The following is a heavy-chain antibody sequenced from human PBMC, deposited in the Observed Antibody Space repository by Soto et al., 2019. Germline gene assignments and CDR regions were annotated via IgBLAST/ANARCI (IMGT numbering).Heavy chain of an antibody. CDR1: GGSFSGYH. V-gene: IGHV4-34*01. CDR2: INPSGSI. D-gene: IGHD4-4*01. Sequence: VQLQQWGAGLLKPSETLSLTCAVYGGSFSGYHWSWFRQPPGKGLEWIGEINPSGSINYNPSLKSRVTISVDTSKQQFSLNLSSVTAEDTAVYYCATFVGATTVTRGSPRDYWGQGTLVTVSS. J-gene: IGHJ4*02. CDR3: ATFVGATTVTRGSPRDY.